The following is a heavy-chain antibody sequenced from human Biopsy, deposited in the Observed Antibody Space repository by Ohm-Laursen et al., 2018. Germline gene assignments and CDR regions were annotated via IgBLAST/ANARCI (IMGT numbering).Heavy chain of an antibody. CDR2: IKRDGRQS. CDR1: GFTFSSYA. Sequence: SLRLSCAAPGFTFSSYAMTWVRKAPGKGLGWVANIKRDGRQSNHADSVKGRFTISRDNAKNSLYLQMNSLRAEDTAVYYCTRDTTYYAGTTCYDALDVWGQGTTVTVSS. CDR3: TRDTTYYAGTTCYDALDV. D-gene: IGHD2/OR15-2a*01. J-gene: IGHJ3*01. V-gene: IGHV3-7*01.